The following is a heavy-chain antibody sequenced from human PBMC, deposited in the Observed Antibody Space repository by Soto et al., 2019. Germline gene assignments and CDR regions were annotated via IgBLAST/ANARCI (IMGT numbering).Heavy chain of an antibody. D-gene: IGHD3-22*01. CDR2: INPNSGGT. V-gene: IGHV1-2*04. J-gene: IGHJ6*02. Sequence: ASVKVSCKASGYTFTGYYMHWVRQAPGQGLEWMGWINPNSGGTNYAQKFQGWVTMTRDTSISTAYMELSRLRSDDTAVYYCARVGPTYYYDSSGYPAPLYYGMDVWGQGTTVTVSS. CDR3: ARVGPTYYYDSSGYPAPLYYGMDV. CDR1: GYTFTGYY.